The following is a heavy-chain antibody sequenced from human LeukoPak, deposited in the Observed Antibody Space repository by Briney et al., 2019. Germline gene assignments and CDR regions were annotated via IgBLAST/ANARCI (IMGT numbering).Heavy chain of an antibody. J-gene: IGHJ4*02. V-gene: IGHV4-34*01. CDR2: INHSGST. Sequence: SETLSLTCAVYGGSFSGYYWSWIRQPPGKGLEWTGEINHSGSTNYNPSLKSRVTISVNTSKNQFSLKLSSVTAADTAVYHCAREDDVARLLDYWGQGTLVTVSS. CDR3: AREDDVARLLDY. D-gene: IGHD2-15*01. CDR1: GGSFSGYY.